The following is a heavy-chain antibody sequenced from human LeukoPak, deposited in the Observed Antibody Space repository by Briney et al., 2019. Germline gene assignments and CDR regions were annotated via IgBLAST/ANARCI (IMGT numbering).Heavy chain of an antibody. CDR3: ARGYCSGGSCYPLSDWFDP. CDR2: IYTSGNT. CDR1: GGSINSYY. D-gene: IGHD2-15*01. V-gene: IGHV4-4*07. Sequence: SETLSLTCTVSGGSINSYYWSWIRQPAGKGLEWIGRIYTSGNTDYNPSLKSRVTISLDTSKNQFSLKLSSVTAADAAVYYCARGYCSGGSCYPLSDWFDPWGQGTLVTVSS. J-gene: IGHJ5*02.